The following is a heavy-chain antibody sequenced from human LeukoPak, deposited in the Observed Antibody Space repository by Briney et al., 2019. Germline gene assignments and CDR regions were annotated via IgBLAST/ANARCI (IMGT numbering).Heavy chain of an antibody. CDR2: INPNSGGT. V-gene: IGHV1-2*06. CDR1: GYTFSGYY. CDR3: AREKVRQSGMDV. Sequence: ASVKVSCKASGYTFSGYYMNWVRQAPGQVLEWMGRINPNSGGTNYAQNFQGRVTMTRDTSISTAYMELSRLRSDDTAVYYCAREKVRQSGMDVWGQGTTVTVSS. D-gene: IGHD2-2*01. J-gene: IGHJ6*02.